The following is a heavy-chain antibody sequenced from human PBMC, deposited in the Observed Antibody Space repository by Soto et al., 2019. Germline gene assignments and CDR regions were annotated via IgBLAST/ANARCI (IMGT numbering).Heavy chain of an antibody. CDR2: IYYSGST. CDR3: ARGGITVTTGVPFDY. D-gene: IGHD4-17*01. Sequence: QVQLQESGPGLVKPSQTLSPTCTVSGGSISSGDYYWSWIRQPPGKGLEWIGYIYYSGSTYYNPSLKSRVTISVDTSKNQFSLKLSSVTAADTAVYYCARGGITVTTGVPFDYWGQGTLVTVSS. J-gene: IGHJ4*02. CDR1: GGSISSGDYY. V-gene: IGHV4-30-4*01.